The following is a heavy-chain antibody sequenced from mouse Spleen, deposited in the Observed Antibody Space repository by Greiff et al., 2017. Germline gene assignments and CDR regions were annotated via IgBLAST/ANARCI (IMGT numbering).Heavy chain of an antibody. J-gene: IGHJ4*01. CDR1: GFTFSSYA. CDR3: ASDGNYGAMDY. CDR2: ISSGGSYT. D-gene: IGHD2-1*01. V-gene: IGHV5-9-1*01. Sequence: EVKLMESGGGLVKPGGSLKLSCAASGFTFSSYAMSWVRQTPEKRLEWVATISSGGSYTYYPDSVKGRFTISRDNAKNTLYLQMSSLRSEDTAMYYCASDGNYGAMDYWGQGTSVTVSS.